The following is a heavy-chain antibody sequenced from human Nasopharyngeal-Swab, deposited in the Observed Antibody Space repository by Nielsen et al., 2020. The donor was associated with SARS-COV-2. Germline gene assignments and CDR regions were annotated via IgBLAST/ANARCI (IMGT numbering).Heavy chain of an antibody. CDR1: GFTFDDYA. J-gene: IGHJ6*03. D-gene: IGHD2-15*01. CDR2: ISWDGGST. CDR3: AKDAKPPLPGYYYYMDV. Sequence: GGSLRLSCAASGFTFDDYAMHWVRQAPGKGLEWVSLISWDGGSTYYADSVKGRFTISRDNSKNSLYLQMNSLRAEDTALYYCAKDAKPPLPGYYYYMDVWGKGTTVTVSS. V-gene: IGHV3-43D*04.